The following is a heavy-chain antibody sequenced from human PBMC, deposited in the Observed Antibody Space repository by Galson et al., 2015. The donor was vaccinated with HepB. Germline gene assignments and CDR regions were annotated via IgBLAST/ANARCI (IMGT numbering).Heavy chain of an antibody. CDR1: GGSISSSSYY. CDR3: ARTSGWFDP. Sequence: SETLSLTCTVSGGSISSSSYYWGWIRQPPGKGLEWIGSIYYSGSTYYNPSLKSRVTISVDTSKNQFSLKLSSVTAADTAVYYCARTSGWFDPWGQGTLVTVSS. V-gene: IGHV4-39*01. J-gene: IGHJ5*02. CDR2: IYYSGST.